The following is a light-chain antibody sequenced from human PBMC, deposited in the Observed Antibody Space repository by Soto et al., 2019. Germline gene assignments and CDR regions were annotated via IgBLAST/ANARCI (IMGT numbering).Light chain of an antibody. Sequence: IQMTQSPSSLSASIGDRVTITCRASQGIGVRLAWFQQKPGKAPQYLIQSASILQSGVPSRFSGSGSGTEFILTINSLQPEDVAIYYCHHYDNSPPFPFGPGTTVDI. CDR2: SAS. CDR3: HHYDNSPPFP. V-gene: IGKV1D-16*01. CDR1: QGIGVR. J-gene: IGKJ3*01.